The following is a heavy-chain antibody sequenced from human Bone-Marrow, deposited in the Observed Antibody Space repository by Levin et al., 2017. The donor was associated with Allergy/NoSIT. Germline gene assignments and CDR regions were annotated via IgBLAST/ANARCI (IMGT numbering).Heavy chain of an antibody. CDR2: ISGSDGSI. V-gene: IGHV3-23*01. J-gene: IGHJ4*02. CDR1: GFTFSSYA. Sequence: GESLKISCAASGFTFSSYAMSWVRQAPGKGLEWVSVISGSDGSIYYADSVKGRFTISRDNSKNTLYLQMNSLRAEDTAVYYCAKAIVAGGTHYWGQGTLVTVSS. D-gene: IGHD6-13*01. CDR3: AKAIVAGGTHY.